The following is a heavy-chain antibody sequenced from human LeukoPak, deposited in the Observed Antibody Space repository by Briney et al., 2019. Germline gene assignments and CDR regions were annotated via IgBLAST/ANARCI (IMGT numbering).Heavy chain of an antibody. CDR1: GFSFSNYG. Sequence: GGSLKPPWEASGFSFSNYGMHWVRQAPGKGLEWVAVIWYDGSNKYYADSVKGRFTISRDNSKNTLYVQMSSLRAEDTAVYYCARSNNGGWGYCDYWGQGSLVTVSS. D-gene: IGHD3-16*01. CDR3: ARSNNGGWGYCDY. J-gene: IGHJ4*02. V-gene: IGHV3-33*01. CDR2: IWYDGSNK.